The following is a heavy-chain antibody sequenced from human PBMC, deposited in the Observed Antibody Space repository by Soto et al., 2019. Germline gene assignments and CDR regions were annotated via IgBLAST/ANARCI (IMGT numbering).Heavy chain of an antibody. CDR3: VWLSTDYQGVAV. D-gene: IGHD6-19*01. Sequence: PSETLSLTCTVSGGSISSTAYSWGWIRQPPGKGLEWIGNIYYSGSIYYNPSLKSRVTISVDTSKNPFSLKLTSVTAADTAVYFCVWLSTDYQGVAVWGQGTTVTVSS. J-gene: IGHJ6*02. CDR1: GGSISSTAYS. CDR2: IYYSGSI. V-gene: IGHV4-39*01.